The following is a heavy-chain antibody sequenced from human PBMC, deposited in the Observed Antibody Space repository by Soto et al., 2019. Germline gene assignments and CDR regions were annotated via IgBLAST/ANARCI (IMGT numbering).Heavy chain of an antibody. CDR2: IYYSGST. J-gene: IGHJ6*02. CDR1: GGSISSVGYY. CDR3: ASRFWSGYSGLVSAYGMDV. Sequence: PSETLSLTCTVSGGSISSVGYYWSWIRQHPGRGLEWIGYIYYSGSTYYNPSLKSRVTISVDTSKNQFSLKLSSVTAADTAVYYCASRFWSGYSGLVSAYGMDVWGQGTTVTVSS. V-gene: IGHV4-31*03. D-gene: IGHD3-3*01.